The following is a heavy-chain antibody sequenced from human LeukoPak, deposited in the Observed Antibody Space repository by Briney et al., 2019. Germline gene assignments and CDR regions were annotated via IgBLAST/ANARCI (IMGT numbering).Heavy chain of an antibody. CDR3: ASVREASISPYFDY. Sequence: SETPSLTCTVSGGSISSGDYYWSWIRQHPGKGLEWIGYIYYSGTAYYHPSLKSRVSISVDTSKNQFSLKLSSVTAADTAVYYCASVREASISPYFDYWGQGTLVTVSS. CDR2: IYYSGTA. V-gene: IGHV4-31*03. J-gene: IGHJ4*02. D-gene: IGHD2/OR15-2a*01. CDR1: GGSISSGDYY.